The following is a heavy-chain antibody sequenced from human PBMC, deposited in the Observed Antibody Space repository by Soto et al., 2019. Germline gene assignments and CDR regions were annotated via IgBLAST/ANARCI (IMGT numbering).Heavy chain of an antibody. CDR3: ARVLYYYDSSDLNDY. V-gene: IGHV3-21*01. Sequence: LRLSCAASGFTFSSYSMNWVRQAPGKGLEWVSSISSSSSYIYYADSVKGRFTISRDNAKNSLYLQMNSLRAGDTAVYYCARVLYYYDSSDLNDYWGQGTLVTVSS. CDR2: ISSSSSYI. J-gene: IGHJ4*02. D-gene: IGHD3-22*01. CDR1: GFTFSSYS.